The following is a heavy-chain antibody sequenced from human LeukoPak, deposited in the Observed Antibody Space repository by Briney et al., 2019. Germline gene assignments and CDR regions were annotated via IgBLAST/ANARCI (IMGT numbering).Heavy chain of an antibody. J-gene: IGHJ5*02. CDR2: IVVGSGNT. CDR3: AALPGPHSSPLP. CDR1: GFTFTSSA. D-gene: IGHD6-13*01. Sequence: ASVKVSCKASGFTFTSSAVQWVRQAREQRLEWIGWIVVGSGNTNYAQKFQERVTITRDMSTSTAYMELSSLRSEDTAVYYCAALPGPHSSPLPWGQGTLVTVSS. V-gene: IGHV1-58*01.